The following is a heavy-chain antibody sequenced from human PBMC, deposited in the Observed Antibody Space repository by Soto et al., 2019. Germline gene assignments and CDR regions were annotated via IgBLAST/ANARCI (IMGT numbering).Heavy chain of an antibody. J-gene: IGHJ6*03. CDR2: IIPILGIA. CDR1: GGTFSSYT. Sequence: QVQRVQSGAEVKKPGSSVKVSCKASGGTFSSYTISWVRQAPGQGLEWMGRIIPILGIANYAQKFQGRVTITADKSTSTAYMELSSLRSEDTAVYYCARDLNRYYYYYMDVWGKGTTVTVSS. V-gene: IGHV1-69*08. CDR3: ARDLNRYYYYYMDV.